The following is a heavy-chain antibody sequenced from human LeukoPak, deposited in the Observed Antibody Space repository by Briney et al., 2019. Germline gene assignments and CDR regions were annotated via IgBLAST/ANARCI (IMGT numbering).Heavy chain of an antibody. CDR1: GYTFTSYG. V-gene: IGHV1-18*01. D-gene: IGHD1-20*01. CDR3: ARKYNWIYDY. Sequence: ASVKVSCKASGYTFTSYGISWVRQAPGQGLEWMGWISPYNGNTNYPQKVQGRVTMTTDTSTSTAYMELRSLRSDDTAVYYCARKYNWIYDYWGQGTLVTVSS. CDR2: ISPYNGNT. J-gene: IGHJ4*02.